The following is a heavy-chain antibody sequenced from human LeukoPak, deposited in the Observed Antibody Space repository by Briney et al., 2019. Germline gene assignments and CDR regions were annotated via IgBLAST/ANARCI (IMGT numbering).Heavy chain of an antibody. CDR2: IIPIFGTA. J-gene: IGHJ6*02. V-gene: IGHV1-69*13. Sequence: PWASVKVSCKASGGTFSSYAISWVRQAPGQGLEWMGGIIPIFGTANYAQKFQGRVTITADESTSTAYMELSSLRAEDTAVYYCAKDLQDIVVVPAAMSLYYGMDVWGQGTTVTVSS. CDR1: GGTFSSYA. D-gene: IGHD2-2*01. CDR3: AKDLQDIVVVPAAMSLYYGMDV.